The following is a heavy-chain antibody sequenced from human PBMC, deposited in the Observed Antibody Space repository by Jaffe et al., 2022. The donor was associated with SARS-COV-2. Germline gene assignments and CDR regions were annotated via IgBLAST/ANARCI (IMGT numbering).Heavy chain of an antibody. Sequence: QVQLVESGGGVVQPGRSLRLSCAASGFTFSSYGMHWVRQAPGKGLEWVAVIWYDGSNKYYADSVKGRFTISRDNSKNTLYLQMNSLRAEDTAVYYCARDMLAMAAFDYWGQGTLVTVSS. CDR1: GFTFSSYG. V-gene: IGHV3-33*01. CDR2: IWYDGSNK. D-gene: IGHD5-18*01. J-gene: IGHJ4*02. CDR3: ARDMLAMAAFDY.